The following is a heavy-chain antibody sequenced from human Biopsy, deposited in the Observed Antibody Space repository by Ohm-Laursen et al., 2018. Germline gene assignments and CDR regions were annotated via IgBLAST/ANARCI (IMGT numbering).Heavy chain of an antibody. Sequence: SLRLSCAAPGFTFSEYAMSWVRQAPGKGLEWVAGIYGGGFGTYYADSLKGRFSISRDNSENTLYLHMNRLRAEDTAVYFCAKFEGDPTPSYYFDYWGQGTLVTVSS. CDR3: AKFEGDPTPSYYFDY. V-gene: IGHV3-23*01. D-gene: IGHD3-10*01. J-gene: IGHJ4*02. CDR1: GFTFSEYA. CDR2: IYGGGFGT.